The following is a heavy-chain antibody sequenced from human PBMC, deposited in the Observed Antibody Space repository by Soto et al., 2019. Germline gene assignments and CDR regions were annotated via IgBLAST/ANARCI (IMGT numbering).Heavy chain of an antibody. CDR3: AIYDSSGSRGFQH. J-gene: IGHJ1*01. D-gene: IGHD3-22*01. CDR2: IYYSGST. Sequence: SETLSLTCTVSGGSISSYYWSWIRQPPGKGLEWIGYIYYSGSTNYNPSLKSRLTISVDTSKNQFSLKLSSVTAADTAVYYCAIYDSSGSRGFQHWGQGTLVTVSS. V-gene: IGHV4-59*12. CDR1: GGSISSYY.